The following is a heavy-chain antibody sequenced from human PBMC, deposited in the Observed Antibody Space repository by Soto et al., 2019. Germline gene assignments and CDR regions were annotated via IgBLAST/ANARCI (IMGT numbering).Heavy chain of an antibody. J-gene: IGHJ4*02. CDR1: GFTFSSYG. D-gene: IGHD1-26*01. CDR2: ISGSGGST. Sequence: EVQLLESGGGLVQPGGSLRLSCAASGFTFSSYGMSWVRQAPGKGLEWVSAISGSGGSTYYADSVKGRFTISRDNSKNSLYLQMNSLRAEHTAVYYRAKSLSVGATTPFDYWGQGTLVTVSS. CDR3: AKSLSVGATTPFDY. V-gene: IGHV3-23*01.